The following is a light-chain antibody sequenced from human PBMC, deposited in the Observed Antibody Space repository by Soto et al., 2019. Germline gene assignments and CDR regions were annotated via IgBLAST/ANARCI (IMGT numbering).Light chain of an antibody. CDR2: GNS. CDR3: QSYDSSLSGPRV. Sequence: QSVLTQPPSVSGAPGQRVTISCTGSSSNIGAGYDVHWYQQLPGTAPKLLIYGNSNRPSGVPDRFSGSKSGTSASLAITGLQAEEEADYYGQSYDSSLSGPRVFGTGTKVTVL. J-gene: IGLJ1*01. CDR1: SSNIGAGYD. V-gene: IGLV1-40*01.